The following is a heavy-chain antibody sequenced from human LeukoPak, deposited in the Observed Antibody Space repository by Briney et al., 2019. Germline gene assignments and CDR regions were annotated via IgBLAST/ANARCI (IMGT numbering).Heavy chain of an antibody. Sequence: PGGSLRLSCVASGFTVSNKYMSWVRQAPGKGLEWVSVLYNAGSTYYADSVKGRFTISRDNSKNTLYLQMYSLRAEDTAVYYCARFIRRNIAAAHPTYYFDYWGQGTLVTVSS. D-gene: IGHD6-13*01. CDR1: GFTVSNKY. CDR3: ARFIRRNIAAAHPTYYFDY. J-gene: IGHJ4*02. V-gene: IGHV3-53*01. CDR2: LYNAGST.